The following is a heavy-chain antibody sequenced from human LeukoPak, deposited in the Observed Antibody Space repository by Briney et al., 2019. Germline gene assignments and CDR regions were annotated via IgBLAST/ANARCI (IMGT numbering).Heavy chain of an antibody. D-gene: IGHD6-19*01. Sequence: GGSLRLSCAASGFTFSSYGMHWVRQAPGKGLEWVAVISYDGSNKYYADSVKGRFTISRDNSKNTLYLQMNSLRAEDTAVYYCAKDARGGTRIAVAGNDYWGQGTLVTVSS. CDR2: ISYDGSNK. CDR3: AKDARGGTRIAVAGNDY. CDR1: GFTFSSYG. J-gene: IGHJ4*02. V-gene: IGHV3-30*18.